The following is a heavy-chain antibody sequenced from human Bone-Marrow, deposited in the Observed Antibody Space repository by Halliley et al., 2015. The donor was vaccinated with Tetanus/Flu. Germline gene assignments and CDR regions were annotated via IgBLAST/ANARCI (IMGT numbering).Heavy chain of an antibody. V-gene: IGHV3-23*05. CDR2: SGINT. CDR3: AKGLSYGSGSSYNPLFSFDY. J-gene: IGHJ4*02. D-gene: IGHD3-10*01. Sequence: SGINTYYADPVKGRFTIPRDNPRNTLSLQMDSLTAEDTAVYYCAKGLSYGSGSSYNPLFSFDYWGQGARVTVSS.